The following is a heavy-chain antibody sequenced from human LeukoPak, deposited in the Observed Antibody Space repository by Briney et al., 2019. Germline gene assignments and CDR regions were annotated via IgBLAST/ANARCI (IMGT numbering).Heavy chain of an antibody. Sequence: SETLSLTCADYGGXXXXXXWSWIRQXPXXXXXXXXXXXXXXSTTYNPSLKSRVTISVDTSKNQFSLKLSSVTAADTAVYYCARVLAYYYDSSGYWDDAFDIWGQGTMVTVSS. J-gene: IGHJ3*02. CDR3: ARVLAYYYDSSGYWDDAFDI. CDR1: GGXXXXXX. V-gene: IGHV4-34*01. D-gene: IGHD3-22*01. CDR2: XXXXXST.